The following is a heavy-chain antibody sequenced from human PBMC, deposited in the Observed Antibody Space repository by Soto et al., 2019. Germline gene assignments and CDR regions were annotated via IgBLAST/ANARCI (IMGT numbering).Heavy chain of an antibody. V-gene: IGHV3-30*18. CDR3: AKESGGERYAAYFDL. J-gene: IGHJ4*02. D-gene: IGHD2-21*01. CDR1: GFTLSNIG. CDR2: ISADGNTK. Sequence: QVHLVESGGGVVQPGTSLRLACEASGFTLSNIGMQWVRQAPGKGLEWVAVISADGNTKYYADSVKGRFTISRDNFKNTLFLQMNSLRTEDTAVYYCAKESGGERYAAYFDLWGQGTRVTVSS.